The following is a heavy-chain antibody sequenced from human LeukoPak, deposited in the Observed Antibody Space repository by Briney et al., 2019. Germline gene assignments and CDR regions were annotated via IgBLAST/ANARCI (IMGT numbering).Heavy chain of an antibody. J-gene: IGHJ4*02. CDR3: ARFPRDIAAAGRALDY. Sequence: GGSLRLSCEASGFTFSIYEVNWVRQAPGKGLEWLSHISDSGSSVHYADSVKGRFTISRDNSKNSLYLEMNSLRVEDTAIYYCARFPRDIAAAGRALDYWGQGTLVTVSS. V-gene: IGHV3-48*03. CDR1: GFTFSIYE. D-gene: IGHD6-13*01. CDR2: ISDSGSSV.